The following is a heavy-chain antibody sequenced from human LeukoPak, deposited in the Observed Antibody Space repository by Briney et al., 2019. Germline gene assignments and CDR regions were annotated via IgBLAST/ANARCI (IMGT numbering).Heavy chain of an antibody. Sequence: GGSLRLCGAACRFTLSNQYMSGVRQAPGKRLACVSFICSGRNTYYTDSVKGRFTISRDTSKNTLYLQMNSLRAEDTAVYYCAAQGVFSHGGYWGQGALVTVSS. CDR1: RFTLSNQY. CDR2: ICSGRNT. CDR3: AAQGVFSHGGY. D-gene: IGHD3-16*01. J-gene: IGHJ4*02. V-gene: IGHV3-53*01.